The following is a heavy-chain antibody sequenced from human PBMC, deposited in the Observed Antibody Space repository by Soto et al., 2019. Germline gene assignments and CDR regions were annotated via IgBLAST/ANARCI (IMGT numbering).Heavy chain of an antibody. J-gene: IGHJ4*02. D-gene: IGHD5-18*01. CDR1: GVSIGSHDW. CDR3: ATRDTGRVY. V-gene: IGHV4-4*02. Sequence: QVQLQESGPGLVKPSGTLSLTCADSGVSIGSHDWWTWVRQPPGKGLEWIGESHQSGNTNYNSSLERRVTISLDKSKNHFSLQLSSVTVADTAVYYCATRDTGRVYWGQGTLVTVSS. CDR2: SHQSGNT.